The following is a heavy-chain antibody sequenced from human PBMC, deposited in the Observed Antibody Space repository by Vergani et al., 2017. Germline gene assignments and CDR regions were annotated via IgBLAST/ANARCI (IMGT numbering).Heavy chain of an antibody. J-gene: IGHJ4*02. CDR3: ARENVVIARIFDF. D-gene: IGHD2-21*01. CDR1: GDSLSSSDHY. Sequence: QVQLQESGPGLVKPSQTLSLTCTVSGDSLSSSDHYWSWIRQRSDKGLEWVGHIFRSGTTYYNPSLKSRLIMSVDTSKNQFSLKLTSVTAADTAMYYCARENVVIARIFDFWDQGTLVTVSS. V-gene: IGHV4-31*03. CDR2: IFRSGTT.